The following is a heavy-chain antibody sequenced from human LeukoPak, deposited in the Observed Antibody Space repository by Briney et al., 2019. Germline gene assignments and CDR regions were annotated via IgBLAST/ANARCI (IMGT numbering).Heavy chain of an antibody. V-gene: IGHV1-2*02. CDR2: VTPNSGGT. J-gene: IGHJ6*03. CDR1: GYTFTGYY. CDR3: AKDRSSGLTSMDV. Sequence: GASVKVSCKASGYTFTGYYMHWVRQAPGQGLEWMGWVTPNSGGTNYAQRFQGRVTMTRDTSISTAYMELSSLRAEDTALYYCAKDRSSGLTSMDVWGKGTTVTVSS. D-gene: IGHD6-19*01.